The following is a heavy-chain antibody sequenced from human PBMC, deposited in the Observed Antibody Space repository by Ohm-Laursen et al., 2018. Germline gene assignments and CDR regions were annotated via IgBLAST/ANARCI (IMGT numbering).Heavy chain of an antibody. Sequence: SDTLSLTCTVSGGSISGYYWSWIRQPPGKGLEWIGNIDDNGNTNYNPSLQSRVTISINTPKNQISLSLRSVTAADTAIYYCAGNRLGSSFDNWGPGTVVTVSS. CDR1: GGSISGYY. D-gene: IGHD1-26*01. V-gene: IGHV4-59*08. CDR2: IDDNGNT. CDR3: AGNRLGSSFDN. J-gene: IGHJ4*02.